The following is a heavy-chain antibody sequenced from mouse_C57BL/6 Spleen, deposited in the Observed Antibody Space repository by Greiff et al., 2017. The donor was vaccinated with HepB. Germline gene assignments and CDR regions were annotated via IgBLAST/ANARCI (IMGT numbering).Heavy chain of an antibody. CDR2: INPSSGYT. CDR3: ARGVNFDY. J-gene: IGHJ2*01. CDR1: GYTFTSYT. Sequence: VHLVESGAELARPGASVKMSCKASGYTFTSYTMHWVKQRPGQGLEWIGYINPSSGYTKYNQKFKDKATLTADKSSSTAYMQLSSLTSEDSAVYYCARGVNFDYWGQGTTLTVSS. V-gene: IGHV1-4*01. D-gene: IGHD2-2*01.